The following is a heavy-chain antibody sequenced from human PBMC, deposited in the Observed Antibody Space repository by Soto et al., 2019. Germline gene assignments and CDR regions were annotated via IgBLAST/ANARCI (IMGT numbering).Heavy chain of an antibody. CDR2: IYYSGST. CDR3: ARSPRLTGTTLPPFDY. Sequence: PSETLSLTCTVSGGSISSYYWSWIRQPPGKGLEWIGYIYYSGSTNYNPSLKSRVTISVDTSKNQFSLKLSSVSAADTAVYYCARSPRLTGTTLPPFDYWGQGTLVTVSS. J-gene: IGHJ4*02. D-gene: IGHD1-7*01. CDR1: GGSISSYY. V-gene: IGHV4-59*01.